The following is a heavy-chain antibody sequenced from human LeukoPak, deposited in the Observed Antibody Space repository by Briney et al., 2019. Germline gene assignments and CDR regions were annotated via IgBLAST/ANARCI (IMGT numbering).Heavy chain of an antibody. Sequence: PGGSLRLSCAASGFTFSNYGMHWVRQAPGKGLEWVALISDDGGNKYYVDSMKGRFTISRDNSKNTLYLQMNSLRAEDTAVYYCARALLPHSGWYYFDYWGQEPWSPSPQ. D-gene: IGHD6-19*01. CDR2: ISDDGGNK. CDR3: ARALLPHSGWYYFDY. CDR1: GFTFSNYG. J-gene: IGHJ4*01. V-gene: IGHV3-30*03.